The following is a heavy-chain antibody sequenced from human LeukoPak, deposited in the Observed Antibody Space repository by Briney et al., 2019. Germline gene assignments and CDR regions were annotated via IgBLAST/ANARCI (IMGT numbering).Heavy chain of an antibody. J-gene: IGHJ4*02. D-gene: IGHD1-1*01. CDR3: ARDQLARGSPTLKEEYYFDY. CDR2: IYTSVST. Sequence: SETLSLTCTVSGGSISSYYWSWIRQPAGKGLEWIGRIYTSVSTNYNPSLKSRVTMSVDTYKNQFSLKLSSVTAADTAVYYCARDQLARGSPTLKEEYYFDYWGQGTLVTVSS. CDR1: GGSISSYY. V-gene: IGHV4-4*07.